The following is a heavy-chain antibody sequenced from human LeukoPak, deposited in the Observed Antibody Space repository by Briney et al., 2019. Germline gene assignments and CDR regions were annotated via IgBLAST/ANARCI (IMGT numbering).Heavy chain of an antibody. CDR3: AKAGRFLEWLNFDY. CDR1: GFTVSSNY. V-gene: IGHV3-23*01. D-gene: IGHD3-3*01. J-gene: IGHJ4*02. Sequence: GGSLRLSCAASGFTVSSNYMSWVRQAPGKGLEWVSAISGSGGSTYYADSVKGRFTISRDNSKNTLYLQMNSLRAEDTAVYYCAKAGRFLEWLNFDYWGQGTLVTVSS. CDR2: ISGSGGST.